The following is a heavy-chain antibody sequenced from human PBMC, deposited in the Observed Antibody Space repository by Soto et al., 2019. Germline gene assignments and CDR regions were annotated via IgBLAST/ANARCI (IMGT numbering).Heavy chain of an antibody. J-gene: IGHJ6*02. CDR2: LYWNTEK. D-gene: IGHD3-16*01. V-gene: IGHV2-5*01. CDR3: AHRLTCHGMAV. Sequence: QITLKESGPTLVKPTQTLTLTCTFSGFSLTTGGVGVGWFRQPPGKALEWLAVLYWNTEKNHSPSLRGRLIIAKDTSRDQVFLTVTNVDPTDTATYYCAHRLTCHGMAVWGQGTTVTVSS. CDR1: GFSLTTGGVG.